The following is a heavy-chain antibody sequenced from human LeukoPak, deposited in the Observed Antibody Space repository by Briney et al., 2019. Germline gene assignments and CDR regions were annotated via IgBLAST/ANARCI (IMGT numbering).Heavy chain of an antibody. D-gene: IGHD6-19*01. CDR3: ARSGDYSSGWYGRGYYYYYMDV. J-gene: IGHJ6*03. Sequence: TPSETLSLTCTVSGGSISSSSYYWGWIRQPPGKGLEWIGSIYYSGSTYYNPSLKSRVTISVDTSKNQFSLKLSSVAAADTAVYYCARSGDYSSGWYGRGYYYYYMDVWGKGTTVTISS. CDR1: GGSISSSSYY. CDR2: IYYSGST. V-gene: IGHV4-39*07.